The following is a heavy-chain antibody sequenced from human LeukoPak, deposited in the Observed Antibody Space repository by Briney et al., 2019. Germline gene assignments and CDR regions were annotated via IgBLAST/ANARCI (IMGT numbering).Heavy chain of an antibody. CDR3: ARVTDGSGSYFIPYGMDV. J-gene: IGHJ6*02. CDR2: ISSSSSYT. D-gene: IGHD3-10*01. V-gene: IGHV3-11*05. CDR1: GFTFSDYY. Sequence: GGSLRLSCAASGFTFSDYYMSWIRQAPGKGLEWVSYISSSSSYTNYAESVKGRFTISRDNAKNSLYLQMNSLRAEDTAVYYCARVTDGSGSYFIPYGMDVWGQGTTVTVSS.